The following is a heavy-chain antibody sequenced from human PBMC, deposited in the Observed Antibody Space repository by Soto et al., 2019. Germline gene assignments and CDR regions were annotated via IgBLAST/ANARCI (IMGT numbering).Heavy chain of an antibody. V-gene: IGHV3-21*01. CDR2: ISSSSIYI. CDR3: ARANYDFWSGYSNYYGMDV. J-gene: IGHJ6*02. Sequence: EVQLVESGGGLVKPGGSLIVSCAASGFTFSNYTMNWVRQAPGKGLEWVSAISSSSIYIYYADSMKGRFTISRDNARQSLYLQLNSLGAEDTAVYYCARANYDFWSGYSNYYGMDVWGQGTTVTVSS. D-gene: IGHD3-3*01. CDR1: GFTFSNYT.